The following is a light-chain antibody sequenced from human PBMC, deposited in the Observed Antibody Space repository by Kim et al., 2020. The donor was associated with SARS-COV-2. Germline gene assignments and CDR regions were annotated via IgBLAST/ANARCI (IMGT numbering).Light chain of an antibody. Sequence: EIVLTQSPATLSLSPGERATLSCRSSQSIRSFLAWYQQRPGQSPRLLIYDASTRATGIPARFSGSGSRTDFTLTISSLEPEDFAVYYCQHRSDWPPNTWTFGQGTKVDIK. CDR2: DAS. CDR1: QSIRSF. CDR3: QHRSDWPPNTWT. J-gene: IGKJ1*01. V-gene: IGKV3-11*01.